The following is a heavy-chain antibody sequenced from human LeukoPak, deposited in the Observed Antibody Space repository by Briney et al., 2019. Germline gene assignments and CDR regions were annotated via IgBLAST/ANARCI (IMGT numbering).Heavy chain of an antibody. D-gene: IGHD1-7*01. CDR1: GYTFTGYY. J-gene: IGHJ5*02. Sequence: GASVKVSCKASGYTFTGYYMHWVRQAPGQGLEWMGRTNPNSGGTNYAQKFQGRVTMTRDTSISTAYMELSRLRSDDTAVYYCARENNWNYFFHLNWFDPWGQGTLVTVSS. CDR3: ARENNWNYFFHLNWFDP. CDR2: TNPNSGGT. V-gene: IGHV1-2*06.